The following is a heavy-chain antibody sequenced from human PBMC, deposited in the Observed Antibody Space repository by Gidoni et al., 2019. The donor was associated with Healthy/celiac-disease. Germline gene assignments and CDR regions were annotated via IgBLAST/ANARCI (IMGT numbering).Heavy chain of an antibody. CDR2: IIPIFGTA. CDR1: GGTFSSYA. V-gene: IGHV1-69*01. Sequence: PGSSVKVSCKASGGTFSSYAISWVRQAPGQGLEWMGGIIPIFGTANYAQKFQGRVTITADESTSTAYMELSSLRSEDTAVYYCAREMGEKRPVVVLRFLGNWFDPWGQGTLVTVSS. D-gene: IGHD3-3*01. J-gene: IGHJ5*02. CDR3: AREMGEKRPVVVLRFLGNWFDP.